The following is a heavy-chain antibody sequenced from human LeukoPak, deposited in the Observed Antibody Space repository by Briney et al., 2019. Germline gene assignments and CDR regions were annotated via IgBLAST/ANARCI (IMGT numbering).Heavy chain of an antibody. J-gene: IGHJ4*02. CDR1: GFTFSSYA. CDR2: ISYDGSNK. CDR3: ARDASGEIDY. Sequence: GGSLRLSCAASGFTFSSYAMHWVRQAPGKGLEWVAVISYDGSNKYYADSMKGRFTISRDNSKNTLYLQMNSLRAEDTAVYYCARDASGEIDYWGQGTLVTVSS. D-gene: IGHD2-15*01. V-gene: IGHV3-30-3*01.